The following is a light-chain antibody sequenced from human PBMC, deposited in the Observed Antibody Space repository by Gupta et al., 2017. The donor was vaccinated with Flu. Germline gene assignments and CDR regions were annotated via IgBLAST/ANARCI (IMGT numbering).Light chain of an antibody. CDR3: QQYGSSPLS. CDR2: GAS. CDR1: QSVSSSY. J-gene: IGKJ2*01. Sequence: ERATLSCRASQSVSSSYLAWYQQKPGQAPRLLIYGASSRASGIPDRFSGSGSGTDFTLIISRLEPEDFAVYYCQQYGSSPLSFGQGTKLEIK. V-gene: IGKV3-20*01.